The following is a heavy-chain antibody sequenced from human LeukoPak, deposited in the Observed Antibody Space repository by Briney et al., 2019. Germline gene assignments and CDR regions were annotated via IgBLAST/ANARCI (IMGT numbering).Heavy chain of an antibody. CDR1: GYTFTSYG. J-gene: IGHJ4*02. CDR3: ARDSPSMRIAATISQDY. V-gene: IGHV1-18*01. Sequence: GASVKVSCKASGYTFTSYGISWVRQAPGQGLEWMGWISAYNGNTNYAQKLQGRVTMTTDTSTSTAYMELRSLRSDDTAVYYCARDSPSMRIAATISQDYWGQGTLVIVSS. CDR2: ISAYNGNT. D-gene: IGHD5-12*01.